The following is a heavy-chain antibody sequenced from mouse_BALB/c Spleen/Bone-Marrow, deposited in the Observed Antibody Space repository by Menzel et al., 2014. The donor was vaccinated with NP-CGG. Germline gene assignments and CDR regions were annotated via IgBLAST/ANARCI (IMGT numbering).Heavy chain of an antibody. Sequence: VKLQESGPGLVSPSQSLSITCTVSGFSLTGYGVNWVRPPPGKGLEWLGMIXGDGSTDYNSALKSRLNISKDNSKSQVFLKMNSLQTDDTARYYCARDAGTGRFAYWGQGTLVTVSA. D-gene: IGHD4-1*01. CDR2: IXGDGST. CDR1: GFSLTGYG. J-gene: IGHJ3*01. CDR3: ARDAGTGRFAY. V-gene: IGHV2-6-7*01.